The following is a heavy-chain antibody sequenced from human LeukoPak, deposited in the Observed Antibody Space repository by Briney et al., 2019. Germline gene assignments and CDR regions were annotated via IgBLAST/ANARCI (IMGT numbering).Heavy chain of an antibody. J-gene: IGHJ6*02. Sequence: HPGGCLRLSCAASGFTFDDYAIRWVRPAPGKGLEWVSLISGVGASTYYADSVKGGFTISRDNSKNSLFLQMNSLRTEDTALYSCAKSIQLDPYNYYYPMDVWGQGTTVTVSS. CDR3: AKSIQLDPYNYYYPMDV. V-gene: IGHV3-43*02. CDR1: GFTFDDYA. CDR2: ISGVGAST. D-gene: IGHD1-1*01.